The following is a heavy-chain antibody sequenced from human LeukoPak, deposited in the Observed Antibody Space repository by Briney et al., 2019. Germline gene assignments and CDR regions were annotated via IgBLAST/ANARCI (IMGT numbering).Heavy chain of an antibody. CDR3: ARVSYDFWSGYLGLDY. J-gene: IGHJ4*02. CDR2: ISSNGGST. D-gene: IGHD3-3*01. V-gene: IGHV3-64*01. CDR1: GFTLSSYS. Sequence: GGSLRLSCAASGFTLSSYSMHWVRQAPGKGLQFVSAISSNGGSTYYANSVKGRFTISRDNSKNTLYLQMGSLRAEDMAVYYCARVSYDFWSGYLGLDYWGQGTLVTVSS.